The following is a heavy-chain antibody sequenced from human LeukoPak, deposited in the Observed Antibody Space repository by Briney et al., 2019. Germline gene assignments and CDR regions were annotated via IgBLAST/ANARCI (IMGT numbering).Heavy chain of an antibody. Sequence: GGSLRLSCAASGFTVTSNYMTWVRQAPGKGLEWVSVIYGGGSTYYADSVKGRFTISRDNSKNTLFLQMDSLRAEDTAVDYCASIFYWGQGTLVTVSS. CDR3: ASIFY. CDR1: GFTVTSNY. D-gene: IGHD3-9*01. V-gene: IGHV3-53*01. J-gene: IGHJ4*02. CDR2: IYGGGST.